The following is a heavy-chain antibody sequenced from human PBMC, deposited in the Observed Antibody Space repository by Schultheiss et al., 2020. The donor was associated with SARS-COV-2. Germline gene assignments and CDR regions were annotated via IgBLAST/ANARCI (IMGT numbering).Heavy chain of an antibody. D-gene: IGHD3-22*01. J-gene: IGHJ6*02. CDR1: GFTFSSYD. Sequence: GGSLRLSCAASGFTFSSYDMHWVRQATGKGLEWVSAISGSGGSTYYADSVKGRFTISRDNAKNSLYLQMNSLRAEDTAVYYCSRLYYYDSSGYYGMDVWGQGTTVTVSS. CDR2: ISGSGGST. CDR3: SRLYYYDSSGYYGMDV. V-gene: IGHV3-21*04.